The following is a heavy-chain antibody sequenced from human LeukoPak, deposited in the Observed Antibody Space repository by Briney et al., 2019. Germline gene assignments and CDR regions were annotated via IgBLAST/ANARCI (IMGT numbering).Heavy chain of an antibody. CDR1: GFTFSNYY. D-gene: IGHD1-7*01. CDR2: ISSSGRPT. V-gene: IGHV3-11*04. J-gene: IGHJ6*03. CDR3: ARDKDWNYSYYYYMDV. Sequence: PGGSLRLSCAASGFTFSNYYTSCIRQAPGNGLEWDSYISSSGRPTYYADSVKGRFTNSRDNAKNAQYLQMNSLRAEDTAVYYCARDKDWNYSYYYYMDVWGKGTTVTVSS.